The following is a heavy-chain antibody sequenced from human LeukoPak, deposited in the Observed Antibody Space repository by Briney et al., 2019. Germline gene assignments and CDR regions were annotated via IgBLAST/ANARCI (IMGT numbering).Heavy chain of an antibody. CDR3: AKDTRAVAGTSSAFDI. J-gene: IGHJ3*02. Sequence: GGSLRLSCAASGFTFDDYAMHWVRQAPGKGLEWVSGISWNSGSIGYADSVKGRFTISRDNAKNSLYLQMNSLRAEDMALYYCAKDTRAVAGTSSAFDIWGQGTMVTVSS. CDR1: GFTFDDYA. D-gene: IGHD6-19*01. CDR2: ISWNSGSI. V-gene: IGHV3-9*03.